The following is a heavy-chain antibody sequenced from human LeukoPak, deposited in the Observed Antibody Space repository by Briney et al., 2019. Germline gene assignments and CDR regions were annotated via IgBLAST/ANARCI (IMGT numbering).Heavy chain of an antibody. Sequence: SETLSLTCAVSGGSISSSNWWNWVRQPPGKGLEWIGEIYHSGSTYYNPSLKSRVTISIDKSRSQFSLDLSSVTAADTAMYYCASVPLAASGTVIPLYWGQGMLVTVSS. J-gene: IGHJ4*02. V-gene: IGHV4-4*02. CDR2: IYHSGST. CDR3: ASVPLAASGTVIPLY. CDR1: GGSISSSNW. D-gene: IGHD1-26*01.